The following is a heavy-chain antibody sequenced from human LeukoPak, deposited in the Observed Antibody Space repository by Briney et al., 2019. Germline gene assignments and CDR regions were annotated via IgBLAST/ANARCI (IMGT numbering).Heavy chain of an antibody. CDR1: GGTFSSYA. J-gene: IGHJ3*02. CDR2: IIPIFGTA. V-gene: IGHV1-69*13. D-gene: IGHD2-15*01. Sequence: SVKVSCKASGGTFSSYAISWVRQAPGQGLEWMGEIIPIFGTANYAQKFQGRVTITADESTSTAYMELSSLRSEDTAVYYCAREGLYCSGGSCYSNAFDIWGQGTMVTVSS. CDR3: AREGLYCSGGSCYSNAFDI.